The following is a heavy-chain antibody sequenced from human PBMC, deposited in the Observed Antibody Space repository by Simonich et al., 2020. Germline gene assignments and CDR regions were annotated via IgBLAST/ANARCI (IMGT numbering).Heavy chain of an antibody. J-gene: IGHJ6*02. CDR3: ARVGYSNYYYYGMDV. D-gene: IGHD6-13*01. CDR1: GYSISSGYY. V-gene: IGHV4-38-2*01. CDR2: IYHSGST. Sequence: QVQLQESGPGLVKPSETLSLTCDVSGYSISSGYYWGWIRQPPGKGLAWIGSIYHSGSTYYNPSLKSRVTISVDTSKNQFSLKLSSVTAADTAVYYCARVGYSNYYYYGMDVWGQGTTVTVSS.